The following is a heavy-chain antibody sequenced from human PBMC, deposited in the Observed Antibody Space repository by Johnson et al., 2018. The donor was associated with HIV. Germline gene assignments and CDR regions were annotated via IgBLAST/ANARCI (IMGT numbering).Heavy chain of an antibody. CDR2: ISYDGPNK. CDR3: ASGTSKALVLLDAFDM. J-gene: IGHJ3*02. V-gene: IGHV3-30-3*01. D-gene: IGHD5-18*01. Sequence: QVQLLESGGGLVKPGGSLRLSCAVSTFTFSSYAMHWVRQAPGKGLEWVALISYDGPNKYYADSVKGRFTISRDNSKTTLYLQMNSLRAEDTAVYYCASGTSKALVLLDAFDMWGQGTMVTVSS. CDR1: TFTFSSYA.